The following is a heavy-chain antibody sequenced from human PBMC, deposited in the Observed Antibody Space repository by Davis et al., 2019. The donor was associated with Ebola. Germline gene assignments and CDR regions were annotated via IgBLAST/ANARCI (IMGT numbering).Heavy chain of an antibody. Sequence: MPSETLSLTCAISGGSISSSGYSWNWIRQPPGKGLEWTGFIYHSGITYYNPSLKSRVTISVDTSKNQFSLKLSSVTAADTAVYYCARGSYWGQGTLVTVSS. D-gene: IGHD3-10*01. CDR2: IYHSGIT. J-gene: IGHJ4*02. CDR3: ARGSY. CDR1: GGSISSSGYS. V-gene: IGHV4-30-2*03.